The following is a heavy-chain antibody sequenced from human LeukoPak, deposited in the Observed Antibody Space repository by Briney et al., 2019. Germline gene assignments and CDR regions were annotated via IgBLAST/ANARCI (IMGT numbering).Heavy chain of an antibody. V-gene: IGHV3-23*01. CDR2: ISGSGGST. J-gene: IGHJ4*02. Sequence: PGGSLRLSCAASGFTFSSYAMSWVRQAPGKWLEWVSAISGSGGSTYHADSVRGRFTISRDSSKNTLYLQMNSLRAEDAAVYYCAKAPVTSCRGAYCYPFDYWGQGTLVTVSS. CDR1: GFTFSSYA. CDR3: AKAPVTSCRGAYCYPFDY. D-gene: IGHD2-21*01.